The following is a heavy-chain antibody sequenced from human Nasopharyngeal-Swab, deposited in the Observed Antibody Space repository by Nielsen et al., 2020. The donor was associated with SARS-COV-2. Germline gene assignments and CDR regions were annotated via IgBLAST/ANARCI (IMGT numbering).Heavy chain of an antibody. CDR3: ARAADSSGIDY. CDR1: GGSISSYY. V-gene: IGHV4-59*01. J-gene: IGHJ4*02. Sequence: SETLSLTCTVSGGSISSYYWSWIRQPPGKGLEWIGYIYYSGSTSYNPSLKSRVTISVDTSKNQFSLKLSSVTAADTAVYYCARAADSSGIDYWGQGTLVTVSS. CDR2: IYYSGST. D-gene: IGHD6-19*01.